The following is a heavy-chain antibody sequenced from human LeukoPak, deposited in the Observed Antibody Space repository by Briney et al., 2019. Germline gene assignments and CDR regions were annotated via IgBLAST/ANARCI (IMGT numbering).Heavy chain of an antibody. D-gene: IGHD6-13*01. Sequence: ASVKVSCKASGYTFTSYYMHWVRQAPGQGLEWMGIINPSGGSTSYAQKFQGRVTMTRNTSISTAYMELSSLRSEDTAVYYCARWGPYSSSWYQWDYYYYYMDVWGKGTTVTVSS. V-gene: IGHV1-46*01. CDR3: ARWGPYSSSWYQWDYYYYYMDV. J-gene: IGHJ6*03. CDR2: INPSGGST. CDR1: GYTFTSYY.